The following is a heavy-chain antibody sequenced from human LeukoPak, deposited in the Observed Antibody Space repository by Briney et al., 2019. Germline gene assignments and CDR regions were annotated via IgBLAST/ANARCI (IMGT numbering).Heavy chain of an antibody. J-gene: IGHJ4*02. CDR3: AGSTPGYGDTDY. CDR2: IIPIFGTA. Sequence: SVKVSCKASGGTFGSYAISWVRQAPGQGLEWMGRIIPIFGTANYAQKFQGRVTITTDESTSTAYMELSSLRSEDTAVYYCAGSTPGYGDTDYWGQGTLVTVSS. D-gene: IGHD4/OR15-4a*01. CDR1: GGTFGSYA. V-gene: IGHV1-69*05.